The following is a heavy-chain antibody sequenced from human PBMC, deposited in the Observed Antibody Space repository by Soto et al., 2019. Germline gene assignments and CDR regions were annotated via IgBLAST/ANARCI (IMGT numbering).Heavy chain of an antibody. V-gene: IGHV1-69*02. Sequence: QVQLVQSGAEVKKPGSSVKVSCKASGGTFSSYTISWVRQAPGQGLEWMGRIIPILGIANYAQKFQGRVTIXXDKSTSTAYMELSSLRSEDTAVYYCARGFEVYFDYWGQGTLVTVSS. CDR3: ARGFEVYFDY. J-gene: IGHJ4*02. CDR1: GGTFSSYT. CDR2: IIPILGIA. D-gene: IGHD3-9*01.